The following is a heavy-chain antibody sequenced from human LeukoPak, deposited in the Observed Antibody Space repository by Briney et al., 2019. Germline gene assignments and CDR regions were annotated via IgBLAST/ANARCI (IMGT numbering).Heavy chain of an antibody. CDR1: GFHFASYG. V-gene: IGHV1-18*01. D-gene: IGHD3-3*01. CDR3: QRITIFGVIIGFDY. Sequence: ASVKVSCKASGFHFASYGITWVRQAPGQGLEWMGWISVNNGNTHYAQSFQDRLTMTTDTSTSTAYLEVRSLRYDDTAIYYCQRITIFGVIIGFDYWGQGTLVTVSS. J-gene: IGHJ4*02. CDR2: ISVNNGNT.